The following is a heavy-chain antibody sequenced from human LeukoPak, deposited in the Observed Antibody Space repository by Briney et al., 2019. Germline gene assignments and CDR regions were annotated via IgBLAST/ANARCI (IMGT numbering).Heavy chain of an antibody. CDR1: GFTFSSYA. CDR2: ISGSGGST. Sequence: GGSLRLSCEVSGFTFSSYAMSWVRQAPGKGLEWVSAISGSGGSTYYADSVKGRFTISRDNSKNTLYVQMNSLRAEDTAVYYCAKDNSMVRGVSLSPFDYWGQGTLVTVSS. CDR3: AKDNSMVRGVSLSPFDY. J-gene: IGHJ4*02. D-gene: IGHD3-10*01. V-gene: IGHV3-23*01.